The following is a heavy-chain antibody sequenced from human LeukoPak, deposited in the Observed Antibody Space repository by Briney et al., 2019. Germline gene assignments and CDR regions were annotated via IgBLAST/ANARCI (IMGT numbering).Heavy chain of an antibody. CDR3: AAAVLRKTYYDFWSGSRDAFDI. CDR1: GLTFTSSA. Sequence: EASVKVSCKASGLTFTSSAMQWVRQARGQRLEWIGWIVVGSGNTNYAQKFQERVTITRDMSTSTAYMELSSLRSEDTAVYYCAAAVLRKTYYDFWSGSRDAFDIWGQGTMVTVSS. V-gene: IGHV1-58*02. CDR2: IVVGSGNT. D-gene: IGHD3-3*01. J-gene: IGHJ3*02.